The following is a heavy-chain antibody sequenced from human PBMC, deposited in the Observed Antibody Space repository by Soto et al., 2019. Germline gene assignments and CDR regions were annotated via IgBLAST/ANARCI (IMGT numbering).Heavy chain of an antibody. CDR2: INTDETST. CDR3: ARRGQIPGVAY. Sequence: EVQLVESGGGLVQPGGSLRLACAASGFTFSDYWMHWVRQGPGKGLVWVSRINTDETSTSYADSVEGRFTISRDNAKNTLYLQMDSLRAEDTAVYYCARRGQIPGVAYWGQGTLVTVSS. CDR1: GFTFSDYW. J-gene: IGHJ4*02. D-gene: IGHD2-2*02. V-gene: IGHV3-74*01.